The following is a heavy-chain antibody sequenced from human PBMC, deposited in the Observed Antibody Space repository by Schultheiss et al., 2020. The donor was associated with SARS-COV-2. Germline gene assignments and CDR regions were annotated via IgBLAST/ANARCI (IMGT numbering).Heavy chain of an antibody. CDR3: ARVWGGGYHYYGMDV. V-gene: IGHV4-4*02. J-gene: IGHJ6*02. CDR2: IYHSGST. CDR1: GGSISSSNW. D-gene: IGHD3-16*01. Sequence: SETLSLTCAVSGGSISSSNWWSWVRQPPGKGLEWIGEIYHSGSTNYNPSLKSRVTISVDKSKNQFSLKLSSVTAADTAVYYCARVWGGGYHYYGMDVWGQGTKVTVSS.